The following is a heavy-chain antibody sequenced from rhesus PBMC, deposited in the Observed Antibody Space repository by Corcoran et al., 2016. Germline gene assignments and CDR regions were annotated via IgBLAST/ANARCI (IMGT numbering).Heavy chain of an antibody. J-gene: IGHJ6*01. CDR3: ASSGITGTTSGGLDA. D-gene: IGHD1-26*01. CDR2: FYGSSTST. CDR1: GGSISDSYR. Sequence: QVQLQESGPGVVKPSETLSLTCAVSGGSISDSYRCSWIRQPPGKGLEGIGYFYGSSTSTNYNPSLKSRVTLSVDTSKNQLSLKLGSVTAADTAVYYCASSGITGTTSGGLDAWGQGIVVTVSS. V-gene: IGHV4S10*01.